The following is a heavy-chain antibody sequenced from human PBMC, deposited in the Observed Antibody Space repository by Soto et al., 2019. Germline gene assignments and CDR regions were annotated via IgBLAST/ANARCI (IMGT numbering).Heavy chain of an antibody. V-gene: IGHV3-23*01. J-gene: IGHJ4*02. Sequence: PGGSLRLSCAASGFTFSSYAMSWVRQAPGKGLEWVSAISGSGGSTYYADSVKGRFTISRDNSKNTRYLQVNSLRDEDTAVYYCAKDFTRYDFWSGYYSGPFDYWGQGTLVTVSS. CDR3: AKDFTRYDFWSGYYSGPFDY. CDR2: ISGSGGST. CDR1: GFTFSSYA. D-gene: IGHD3-3*01.